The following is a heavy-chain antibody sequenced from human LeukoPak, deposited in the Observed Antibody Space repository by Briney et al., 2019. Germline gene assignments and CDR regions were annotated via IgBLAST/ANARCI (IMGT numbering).Heavy chain of an antibody. CDR2: ISAYNGNT. J-gene: IGHJ4*02. Sequence: ASVKVSCKVSGYTYTSYGISWVRQAPGQGLEWMGWISAYNGNTNYAQKLQGRVTMTTDTSTSTAYMELRSLRSDDTAVYYCARDWDDGCSSTSCPSFDYWGQGTLVTVSS. CDR1: GYTYTSYG. CDR3: ARDWDDGCSSTSCPSFDY. D-gene: IGHD2-2*01. V-gene: IGHV1-18*01.